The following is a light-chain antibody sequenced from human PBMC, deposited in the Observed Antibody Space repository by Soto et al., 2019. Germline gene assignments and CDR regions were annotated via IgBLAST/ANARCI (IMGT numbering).Light chain of an antibody. CDR2: GAS. CDR3: QQYDSSRT. CDR1: QTISSRF. J-gene: IGKJ1*01. V-gene: IGKV3-20*01. Sequence: EIVLTQSPGTLSLSPGERATLSCRASQTISSRFLAWYQQKPGQAPRLLIYGASSRATGIPDRFSGSGSEKDFTLTISRLEPEDFAVYYCQQYDSSRTFGQGTKVE.